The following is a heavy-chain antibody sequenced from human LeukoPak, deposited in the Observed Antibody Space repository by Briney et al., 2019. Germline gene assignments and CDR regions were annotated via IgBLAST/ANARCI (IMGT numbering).Heavy chain of an antibody. D-gene: IGHD6-6*01. V-gene: IGHV4-4*07. CDR1: GGSISSYY. J-gene: IGHJ5*02. CDR2: IYTSGST. CDR3: AGNLISIAARPGFDP. Sequence: PSETLSRTCTVSGGSISSYYWSWIRQPAGKGLEWIGRIYTSGSTNYNPSLKSRVTMSVDTSKNQFSLKLSSVTAADTAVYYCAGNLISIAARPGFDPWGQGTLVTVSS.